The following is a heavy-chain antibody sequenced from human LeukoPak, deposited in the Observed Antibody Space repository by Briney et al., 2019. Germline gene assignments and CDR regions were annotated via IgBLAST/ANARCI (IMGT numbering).Heavy chain of an antibody. J-gene: IGHJ5*02. D-gene: IGHD2-2*01. CDR3: ARDFCSSTSCFYDP. CDR2: IKHDGTDK. V-gene: IGHV3-7*01. CDR1: GLTSGDYY. Sequence: SGGSPRLSCVACGLTSGDYYMTWVRQTPGKGLEWVANIKHDGTDKYYLDSVKGRFTLSRDNAKNSLYLQMNSLRAEDTAVYYCARDFCSSTSCFYDPWGQGTLVTVSS.